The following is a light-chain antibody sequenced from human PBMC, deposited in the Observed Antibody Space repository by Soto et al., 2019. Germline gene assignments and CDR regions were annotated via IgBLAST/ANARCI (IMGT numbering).Light chain of an antibody. CDR2: GAS. CDR1: QSITSTY. V-gene: IGKV3-20*01. CDR3: QQYGSSPRLT. Sequence: DIVLTQSPGTLSLSPGKRATLSCRASQSITSTYLAWYQQKPGQAPRLLIYGASSRATGIPDRFSGSGSGTDFTLTISRLEPEDFAVYYCQQYGSSPRLTFGGGTKVEIK. J-gene: IGKJ4*01.